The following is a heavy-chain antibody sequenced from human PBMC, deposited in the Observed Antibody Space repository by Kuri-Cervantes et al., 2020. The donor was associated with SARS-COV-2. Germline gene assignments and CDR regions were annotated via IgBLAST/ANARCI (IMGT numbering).Heavy chain of an antibody. CDR2: IDPSVSYT. CDR3: ARLPCSSTSCYTRYDYYGMDV. CDR1: GYSFTSYW. D-gene: IGHD2-2*02. V-gene: IGHV5-10-1*01. J-gene: IGHJ6*02. Sequence: KVSWKGSGYSFTSYWINWVRQMPGKGLEWMGRIDPSVSYTNYSPSFKGHVTISADNSISTAYLQWSSLKASDTAMYYCARLPCSSTSCYTRYDYYGMDVWGQGTTVTVSS.